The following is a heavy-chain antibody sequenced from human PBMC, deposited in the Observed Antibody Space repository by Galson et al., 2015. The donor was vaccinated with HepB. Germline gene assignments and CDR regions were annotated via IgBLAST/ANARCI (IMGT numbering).Heavy chain of an antibody. CDR2: MNPNSGNT. CDR3: SRGGGPPGYYYGMDV. J-gene: IGHJ6*02. D-gene: IGHD2-15*01. CDR1: GYTFTSYD. V-gene: IGHV1-8*02. Sequence: SVKVSCKASGYTFTSYDINWVRQATGQGLEWMGWMNPNSGNTGYAQKLKGRVTMSTDTSTSTAYMELRSLRSDDTAVYYCSRGGGPPGYYYGMDVWGQGTTVTVSS.